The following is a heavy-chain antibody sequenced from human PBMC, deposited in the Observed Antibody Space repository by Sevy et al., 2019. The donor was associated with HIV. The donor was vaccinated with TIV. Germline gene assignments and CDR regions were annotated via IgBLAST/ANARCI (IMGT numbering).Heavy chain of an antibody. D-gene: IGHD1-26*01. CDR1: GFTFSSYA. V-gene: IGHV3-30-3*01. Sequence: GGSLRLSCAASGFTFSSYAMHWVRQAPGKGLEWVAVISYDGSNKYYAHSVKGRFTISRDNSKNTLYLQMNSLRAEDTAVYYCARESYIVGATFGGQGTLVTVSS. J-gene: IGHJ4*02. CDR3: ARESYIVGATF. CDR2: ISYDGSNK.